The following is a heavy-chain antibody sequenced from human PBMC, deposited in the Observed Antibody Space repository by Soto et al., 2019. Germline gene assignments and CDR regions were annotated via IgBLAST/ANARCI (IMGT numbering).Heavy chain of an antibody. CDR3: ATGAGTAMVYYYYGMDV. CDR1: GFTFSSYG. CDR2: IWSDGSNK. Sequence: QVQLVESGGGVVQPGRSLRLSCAASGFTFSSYGMHWVRQAPGKGLEWVAVIWSDGSNKYYADSVKGRFTISRDNSKNTLYLQMNSLRAEDTAVYYCATGAGTAMVYYYYGMDVWGQGTTVTVSS. D-gene: IGHD5-18*01. J-gene: IGHJ6*02. V-gene: IGHV3-33*01.